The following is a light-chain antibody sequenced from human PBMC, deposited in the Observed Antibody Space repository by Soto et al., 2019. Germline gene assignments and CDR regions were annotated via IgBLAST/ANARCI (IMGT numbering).Light chain of an antibody. CDR1: SSDVGGYNY. CDR3: SLFAGGNIYV. J-gene: IGLJ1*01. CDR2: EVT. V-gene: IGLV2-8*01. Sequence: QSALTQPPSASGSPGQSVTISCTGTSSDVGGYNYVSWHQQHPGKAPKLIIYEVTKRPSGVPARLSGSKSGYTASLTVSGLQAEDEADYYCSLFAGGNIYVFGTVTKLTVL.